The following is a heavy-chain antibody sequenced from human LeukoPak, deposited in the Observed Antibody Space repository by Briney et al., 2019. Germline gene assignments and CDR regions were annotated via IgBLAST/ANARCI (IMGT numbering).Heavy chain of an antibody. CDR2: IYSDGTT. CDR3: ARESRNTVTYFFDY. V-gene: IGHV3-53*01. Sequence: GGSLRLSCAASGFTVSSNFESWVRQAPGKGLEWVSIIYSDGTTYYADSVKGRFTISRDNSKNTVYLQMNSLRVEDTAVYYCARESRNTVTYFFDYWGQGTLVTVSS. CDR1: GFTVSSNF. D-gene: IGHD4-17*01. J-gene: IGHJ4*02.